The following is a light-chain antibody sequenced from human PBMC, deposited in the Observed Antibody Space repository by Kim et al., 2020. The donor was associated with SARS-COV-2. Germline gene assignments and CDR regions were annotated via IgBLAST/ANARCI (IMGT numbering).Light chain of an antibody. Sequence: HSLTVSCTGTSSDVGSYNYVSWYQQHPGKAPTLMIYAVSNRPSGVSNRFSGSKSGNTASLTISGLQAEDEADYYCSSYTRSSTNYVFGTGTKVTVL. CDR1: SSDVGSYNY. J-gene: IGLJ1*01. V-gene: IGLV2-14*03. CDR2: AVS. CDR3: SSYTRSSTNYV.